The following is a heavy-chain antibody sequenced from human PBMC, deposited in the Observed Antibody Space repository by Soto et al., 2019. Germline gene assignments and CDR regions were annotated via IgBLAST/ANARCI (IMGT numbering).Heavy chain of an antibody. CDR3: SRDGASSSWHGMDV. V-gene: IGHV4-59*01. D-gene: IGHD6-19*01. CDR2: IDYSGRT. Sequence: PSETLSLTCTVSVGSISSYFWSWIRQPPGKGLEWIGYIDYSGRTNYNPSLKSRVSISVDTSKNQFSLMLNSVTAADTAMYYCSRDGASSSWHGMDVWGQGTTVTVSS. CDR1: VGSISSYF. J-gene: IGHJ6*02.